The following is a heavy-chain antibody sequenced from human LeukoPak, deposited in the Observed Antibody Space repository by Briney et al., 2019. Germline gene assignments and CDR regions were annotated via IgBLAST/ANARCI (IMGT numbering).Heavy chain of an antibody. D-gene: IGHD6-13*01. V-gene: IGHV3-48*02. Sequence: PGGSLRLSCVASGFTLSTYDMNWVRQAPGKGLEWVSYISASSTIKNYADSVKGRFTVSRDEAKNSMYLQMNSLRDEDTAVYYCARDAGSSWYWGALDMWGQGTVVIVSS. CDR2: ISASSTIK. CDR1: GFTLSTYD. CDR3: ARDAGSSWYWGALDM. J-gene: IGHJ3*02.